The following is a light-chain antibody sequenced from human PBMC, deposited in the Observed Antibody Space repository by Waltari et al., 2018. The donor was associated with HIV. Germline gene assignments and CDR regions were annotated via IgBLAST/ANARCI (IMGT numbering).Light chain of an antibody. CDR1: SSNIGNNY. V-gene: IGLV1-51*01. Sequence: QSVLTQPPSVSAAPGQKVTISCSGSSSNIGNNYVSWYQQLPGTAPKLLIYANNERPSGSPDRFSGSKSGTSATLGITVLQTGDEADYYCGTWDSSLSAVVFGGGTKLTVL. CDR2: ANN. CDR3: GTWDSSLSAVV. J-gene: IGLJ2*01.